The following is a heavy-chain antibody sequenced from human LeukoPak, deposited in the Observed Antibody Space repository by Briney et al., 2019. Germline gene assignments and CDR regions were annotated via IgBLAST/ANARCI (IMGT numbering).Heavy chain of an antibody. CDR3: ARVLEMATT. CDR2: ISSSSRTI. CDR1: GFTFSTYS. J-gene: IGHJ5*02. V-gene: IGHV3-48*01. D-gene: IGHD5-24*01. Sequence: GGSLRLSCAASGFTFSTYSMNWVRQAPGKGLEWVSNISSSSRTIYYADSVKGRFTISRDNAKNSLYLQMNSLRAEDTAVYYCARVLEMATTWGQGTLVTVSS.